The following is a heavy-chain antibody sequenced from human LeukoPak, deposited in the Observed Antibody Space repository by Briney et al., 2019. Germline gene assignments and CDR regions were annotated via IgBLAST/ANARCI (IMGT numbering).Heavy chain of an antibody. J-gene: IGHJ4*02. Sequence: PSETLSLTCAVYGGSFSGYYWSWIRQPPGKGLEWIGEINHSGSTNYNPSLESRVTISVDTSKNQFSLKLSSVTAADTAVYYCARGLRWGITMVRARTYFDYWGQGTLVTVSS. CDR2: INHSGST. D-gene: IGHD3-10*01. CDR1: GGSFSGYY. CDR3: ARGLRWGITMVRARTYFDY. V-gene: IGHV4-34*01.